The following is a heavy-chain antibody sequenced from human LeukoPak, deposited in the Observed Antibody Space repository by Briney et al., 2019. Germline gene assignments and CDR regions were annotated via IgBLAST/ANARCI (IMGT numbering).Heavy chain of an antibody. V-gene: IGHV5-51*01. CDR3: ARRSAMGDWFDS. D-gene: IGHD3-16*01. CDR2: SYPGDSDT. J-gene: IGHJ5*01. Sequence: GESLKISCKGSGYSFTSYWIGWVRQKPGKGLEWMGISYPGDSDTRYSPSFQGQVTISADKSIRPAYLQWSRLKASDTAMYYCARRSAMGDWFDSWGQGTLVTVSS. CDR1: GYSFTSYW.